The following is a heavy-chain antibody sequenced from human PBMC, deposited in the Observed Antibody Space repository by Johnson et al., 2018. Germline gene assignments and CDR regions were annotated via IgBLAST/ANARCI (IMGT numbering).Heavy chain of an antibody. V-gene: IGHV3-23*04. CDR3: AKRLEHSRSWLNWYFDL. CDR1: GFRFSNYA. Sequence: VQLVESGGGLVQPGGSXRLSCAASGFRFSNYAMIWVRQAPEKGLEGVSVISGSGGSTYFAASVKGRFAISRDNSKNPLYLQMNTLGAEDTAAYYGAKRLEHSRSWLNWYFDLWGRGTLVTVSS. D-gene: IGHD6-13*01. CDR2: ISGSGGST. J-gene: IGHJ2*01.